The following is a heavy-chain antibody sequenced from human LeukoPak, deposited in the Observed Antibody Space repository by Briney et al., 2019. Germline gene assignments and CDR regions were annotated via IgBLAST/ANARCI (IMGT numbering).Heavy chain of an antibody. CDR2: ISGDGGST. CDR3: SRDRGFN. D-gene: IGHD3-10*01. Sequence: GGSLRLSCAASGFTFDDYAMHWVRQAPGKGLEWVSLISGDGGSTYYADSVKGRFTISRDNSKNSLYLQMNSLRVEDTAVYFCSRDRGFNWGQGTLVTVSS. J-gene: IGHJ4*02. CDR1: GFTFDDYA. V-gene: IGHV3-43*02.